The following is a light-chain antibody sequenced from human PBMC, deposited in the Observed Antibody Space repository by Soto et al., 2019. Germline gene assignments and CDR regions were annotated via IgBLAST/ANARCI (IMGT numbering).Light chain of an antibody. CDR3: SSYTSSSTWV. Sequence: QSALTQPPSASGSPGQSVAISCTGTSSDVGGYNYVSWYQQHPGKAPKLMIYEVNNRPSGVSNRFSASKSGDTASLTISGLQAEDEADYYCSSYTSSSTWVFGGGTKLTVL. CDR2: EVN. V-gene: IGLV2-14*01. CDR1: SSDVGGYNY. J-gene: IGLJ3*02.